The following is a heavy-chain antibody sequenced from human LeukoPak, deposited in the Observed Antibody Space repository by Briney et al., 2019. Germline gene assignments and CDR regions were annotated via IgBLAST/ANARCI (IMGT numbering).Heavy chain of an antibody. CDR2: MNPNSGNT. J-gene: IGHJ4*02. CDR1: GYTFTNYD. CDR3: ARRSDYYDSSAYYY. V-gene: IGHV1-8*03. D-gene: IGHD3-22*01. Sequence: GASVKVSCKASGYTFTNYDINWVRQATGQGLEWMGWMNPNSGNTGYAQKFQGRVTITRDTSIGKAYMELSSLRSDDTAVYYCARRSDYYDSSAYYYWGQGTLVTVSS.